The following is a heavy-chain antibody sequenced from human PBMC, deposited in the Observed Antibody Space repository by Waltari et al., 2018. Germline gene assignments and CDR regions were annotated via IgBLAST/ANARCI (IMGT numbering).Heavy chain of an antibody. CDR2: ISGSGGST. V-gene: IGHV3-23*01. Sequence: EVQRLESGGGLVQPGGSLRLSCAASGFTFSSYAMSWVRQAPGKGLEWVSAISGSGGSTYYADSVKGRFTISRDNSKNTLYLQMNSLRAEDTAVYYCAKDPWVKYCSSTSCYDYYYYGMDVWGQGTTVTVSS. CDR1: GFTFSSYA. CDR3: AKDPWVKYCSSTSCYDYYYYGMDV. D-gene: IGHD2-2*01. J-gene: IGHJ6*02.